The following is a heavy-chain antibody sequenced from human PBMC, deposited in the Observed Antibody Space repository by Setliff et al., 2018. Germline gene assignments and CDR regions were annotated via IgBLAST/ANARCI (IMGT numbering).Heavy chain of an antibody. D-gene: IGHD6-13*01. J-gene: IGHJ6*02. Sequence: GESLTISCKGSGYSFTSYWIGWVRQMPGKGLEWMGIIYPGDSDTRYSPSFQGQVTISADKSISTAYLQWSSLKASDTAMYYCARVGQQLVYYYYGMDVWGQGTTVTVS. V-gene: IGHV5-51*01. CDR3: ARVGQQLVYYYYGMDV. CDR1: GYSFTSYW. CDR2: IYPGDSDT.